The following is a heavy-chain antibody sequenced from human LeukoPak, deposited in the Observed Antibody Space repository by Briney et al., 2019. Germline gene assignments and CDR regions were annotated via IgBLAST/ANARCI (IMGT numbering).Heavy chain of an antibody. J-gene: IGHJ4*02. CDR3: AREGVTDFDY. CDR2: IKQDGSEK. Sequence: GGSLRLSCAASGFTLSSYWMNWVRQAPGKGLEWVANIKQDGSEKFYVDSVKGRFTISRDNAKNSLYPQMNSLRAEDTAVYYCAREGVTDFDYWGQGTLVTVSS. D-gene: IGHD2-21*02. CDR1: GFTLSSYW. V-gene: IGHV3-7*01.